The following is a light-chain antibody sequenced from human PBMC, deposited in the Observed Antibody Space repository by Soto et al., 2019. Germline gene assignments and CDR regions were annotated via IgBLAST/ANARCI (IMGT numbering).Light chain of an antibody. J-gene: IGKJ1*01. CDR2: KAS. V-gene: IGKV1-5*03. CDR3: QQHNSYCT. Sequence: DIQMTQSPSTLSASVGDRVTNTCRASQSISSWLAWYQQKPGKAPKLLIYKASSLESGVPSRFSGSGSGTEFTLTISSLQPDDFATYYCQQHNSYCTFGQGTKVEIK. CDR1: QSISSW.